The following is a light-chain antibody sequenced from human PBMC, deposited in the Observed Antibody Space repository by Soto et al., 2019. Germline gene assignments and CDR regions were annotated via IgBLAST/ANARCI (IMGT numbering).Light chain of an antibody. CDR2: DVS. V-gene: IGKV3-15*01. CDR1: QGVTTN. Sequence: EIVMTQSPDILSVSPGERVTLSCRAGQGVTTNFAWYQQKSGQSPRLLIYDVSIRATGVPARFSGTGSETDFTLTISGLQSEDSAVYFCQQYNNWPYSFGQGTRLEIK. CDR3: QQYNNWPYS. J-gene: IGKJ5*01.